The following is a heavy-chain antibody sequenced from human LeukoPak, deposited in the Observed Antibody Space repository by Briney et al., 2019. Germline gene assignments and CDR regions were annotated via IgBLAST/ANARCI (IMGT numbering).Heavy chain of an antibody. CDR3: ARAGTYDTIAYYYDY. Sequence: PSETLSLTCTVSAGSITGNYWSWTRQPPGKGLEWIGYIYYSGSTSYHPSLKSRVTLSVDTSKNQFSLKLRSVTAADTAVYFCARAGTYDTIAYYYDYWGQGTLVTVSA. V-gene: IGHV4-59*01. J-gene: IGHJ4*02. CDR2: IYYSGST. CDR1: AGSITGNY. D-gene: IGHD3-22*01.